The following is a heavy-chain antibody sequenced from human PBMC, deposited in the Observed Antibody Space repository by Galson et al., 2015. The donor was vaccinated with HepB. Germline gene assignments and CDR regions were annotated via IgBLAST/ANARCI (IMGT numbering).Heavy chain of an antibody. Sequence: SLRLSCAASGFTFSSSSMNWVRQAPGKGLEWVSSISSSSTYMYSADSVKGRFTISRDYAKNSLYLQMNSLRAEDTAVYYCATSLYYDFWSGYYGFDYWGQGTLVTVSS. CDR1: GFTFSSSS. CDR2: ISSSSTYM. D-gene: IGHD3-3*01. CDR3: ATSLYYDFWSGYYGFDY. J-gene: IGHJ4*02. V-gene: IGHV3-21*01.